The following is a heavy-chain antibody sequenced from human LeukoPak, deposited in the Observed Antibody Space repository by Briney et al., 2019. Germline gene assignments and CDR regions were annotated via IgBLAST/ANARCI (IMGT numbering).Heavy chain of an antibody. CDR2: ISSSSSYI. CDR1: GFTFSSYS. J-gene: IGHJ4*02. V-gene: IGHV3-21*01. CDR3: VTTRLGELSYKRYFDF. D-gene: IGHD3-16*02. Sequence: GGSLRLSCAASGFTFSSYSMNWVRQAPGKGLEWVSSISSSSSYIYYADSVKGRFTISRDNAKNSLYLQMNSLRAEDTAVYYCVTTRLGELSYKRYFDFWGQGTLVTVSS.